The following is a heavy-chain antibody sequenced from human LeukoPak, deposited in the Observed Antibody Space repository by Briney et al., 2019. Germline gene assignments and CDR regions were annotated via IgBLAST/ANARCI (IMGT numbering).Heavy chain of an antibody. CDR2: ISAYNGNT. J-gene: IGHJ6*04. D-gene: IGHD3-22*01. Sequence: GASVKVSCKASGYTFTSYGISWERQAPGQGLEWMGWISAYNGNTNYARKLQGRVTMTTDTSTSTAYMELRSLRSDDTAVYYCARDGWLGRDYYYYGMDVWAKGTTVTVPS. CDR3: ARDGWLGRDYYYYGMDV. V-gene: IGHV1-18*01. CDR1: GYTFTSYG.